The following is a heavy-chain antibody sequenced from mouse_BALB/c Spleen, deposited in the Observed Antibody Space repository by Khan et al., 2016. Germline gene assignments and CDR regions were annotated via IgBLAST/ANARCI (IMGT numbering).Heavy chain of an antibody. D-gene: IGHD2-4*01. CDR1: GFTFSDYY. Sequence: EVELVESGGGLVKPGGSLKLSCAASGFTFSDYYMYWVRQTPEKRLEWVATISDGGSYTYYPDSVKGRFTISRDNAKNNLYLQMSRLRSEETAMYYCARGGLRGTAWFAYGGKGTLVTVSA. V-gene: IGHV5-4*02. CDR3: ARGGLRGTAWFAY. CDR2: ISDGGSYT. J-gene: IGHJ3*01.